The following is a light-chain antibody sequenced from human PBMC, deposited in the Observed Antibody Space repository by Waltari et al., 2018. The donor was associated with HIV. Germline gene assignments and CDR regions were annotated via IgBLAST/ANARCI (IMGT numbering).Light chain of an antibody. CDR1: SSDVGGYNY. Sequence: QPASVSGSPGQSITISCTGTSSDVGGYNYVSWYQQHPGKAPKLMIYEVSNRPSGVSNRFSGSKSGNTASLTISGLQAEDEADYYCSSYTSSSTLYVFGTGTKVTVL. J-gene: IGLJ1*01. V-gene: IGLV2-14*01. CDR2: EVS. CDR3: SSYTSSSTLYV.